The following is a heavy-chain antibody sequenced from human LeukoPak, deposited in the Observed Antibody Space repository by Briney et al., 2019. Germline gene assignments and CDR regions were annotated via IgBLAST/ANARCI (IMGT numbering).Heavy chain of an antibody. CDR1: GFTFSDYY. J-gene: IGHJ6*03. V-gene: IGHV3-11*04. D-gene: IGHD3-10*01. CDR2: ISSSGSTI. Sequence: GGSLRLSRAASGFTFSDYYMSWIRQAPGKGLEWVSYISSSGSTIYYADSVKGRFTISRDNAKNSLYLQMNSLRAEDTAVYYCARVPKLYGSGSYALGGYYMDVWGKGTTVTVSS. CDR3: ARVPKLYGSGSYALGGYYMDV.